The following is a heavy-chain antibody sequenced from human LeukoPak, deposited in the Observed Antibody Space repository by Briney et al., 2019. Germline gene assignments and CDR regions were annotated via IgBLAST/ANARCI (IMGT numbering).Heavy chain of an antibody. D-gene: IGHD6-13*01. Sequence: SQTLSLTCTVSGGSISSYYWGWIRQPPGKGLEWIGYIYYSGSTNYNPSLKSRVTISVDTSKNQFSLRLSSVTAADTAVYYCARVTGYVMEDYFDYWGQGTLVTVSS. CDR2: IYYSGST. CDR3: ARVTGYVMEDYFDY. CDR1: GGSISSYY. J-gene: IGHJ4*02. V-gene: IGHV4-59*01.